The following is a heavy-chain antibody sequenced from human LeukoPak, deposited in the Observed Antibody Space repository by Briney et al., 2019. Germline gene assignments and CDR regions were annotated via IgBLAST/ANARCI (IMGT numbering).Heavy chain of an antibody. D-gene: IGHD6-19*01. CDR3: AKDLSRAVAADWFDP. Sequence: QPGGSLRLSCAASGFTFSNYDMSWVRQAPGKGLEWVSCISDSGGSAYYADSVKGRFTISRDNSKNTLYLQMTILRAADTAVYYCAKDLSRAVAADWFDPWDQGSLVTVSS. V-gene: IGHV3-23*01. CDR1: GFTFSNYD. CDR2: ISDSGGSA. J-gene: IGHJ5*02.